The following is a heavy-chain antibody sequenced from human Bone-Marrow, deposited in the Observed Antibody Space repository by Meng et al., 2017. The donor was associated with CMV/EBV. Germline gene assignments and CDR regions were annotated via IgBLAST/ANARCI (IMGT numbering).Heavy chain of an antibody. CDR3: ARALSPSYYYFWSGGTYYYYGMDV. CDR1: GFTFSDYY. J-gene: IGHJ6*02. CDR2: ISSSGSTI. Sequence: GESLKISCAASGFTFSDYYMSWIRQAPGKGLEWVSYISSSGSTIYYADSVKGRFTISRDNAKNSLYLQMNSLRAEDTAVYYCARALSPSYYYFWSGGTYYYYGMDVWGQGTTVTVSS. D-gene: IGHD3-3*01. V-gene: IGHV3-11*04.